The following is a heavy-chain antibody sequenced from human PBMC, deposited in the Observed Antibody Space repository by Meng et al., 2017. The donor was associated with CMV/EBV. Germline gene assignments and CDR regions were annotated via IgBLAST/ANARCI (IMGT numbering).Heavy chain of an antibody. J-gene: IGHJ4*02. CDR2: TYYRSKWYN. V-gene: IGHV6-1*01. Sequence: YSKSADWNWIRQSPSRGLEWLGRTYYRSKWYNDYAVSVKSRITINPDTSKNQFSLQLNSVTPEDTAVYYCARGIYDSSGYYYYYFDYWGQGTLVTVSS. CDR1: YSKSAD. D-gene: IGHD3-22*01. CDR3: ARGIYDSSGYYYYYFDY.